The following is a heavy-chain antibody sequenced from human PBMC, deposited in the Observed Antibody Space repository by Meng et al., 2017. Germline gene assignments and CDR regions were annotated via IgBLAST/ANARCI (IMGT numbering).Heavy chain of an antibody. CDR1: GGTFSSYA. D-gene: IGHD1-1*01. Sequence: SVKVSCKASGGTFSSYAISWVRQAPGQGLEWMGGTIPIFGTANYAQKFQGRVTITADKSTSTAYMELSSLRSEDTAVYYCARKTGDVITNENWFDPWGQGTLVTVSS. J-gene: IGHJ5*02. CDR3: ARKTGDVITNENWFDP. V-gene: IGHV1-69*06. CDR2: TIPIFGTA.